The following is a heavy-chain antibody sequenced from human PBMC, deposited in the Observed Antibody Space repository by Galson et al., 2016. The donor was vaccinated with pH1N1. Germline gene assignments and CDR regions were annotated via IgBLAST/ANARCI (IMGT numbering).Heavy chain of an antibody. Sequence: SVKVSCKASGGTFSKYGISWVRQAPGQGLEWLGGIIRMFGTPNYAQEFQGRVTITADESTRTAYMELSSLRSEDTAVYYCAGDLGVVPAATSWFDPWGQGTLVSVSS. D-gene: IGHD2-2*01. J-gene: IGHJ5*02. CDR3: AGDLGVVPAATSWFDP. CDR1: GGTFSKYG. CDR2: IIRMFGTP. V-gene: IGHV1-69*13.